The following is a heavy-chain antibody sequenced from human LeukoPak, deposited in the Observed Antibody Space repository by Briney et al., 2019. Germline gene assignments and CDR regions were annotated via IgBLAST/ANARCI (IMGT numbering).Heavy chain of an antibody. CDR3: ARVSSYCSSNGCPYDY. D-gene: IGHD2-2*01. Sequence: GGSLRLSCAASGFTFSTYWMHWVRQAPGKGLVWVSRMNTDGSTTSYADSVKGRFTISRDNAQNTLYLQMNSLRVEDTAVYYCARVSSYCSSNGCPYDYWGRGTLVTVSS. CDR1: GFTFSTYW. CDR2: MNTDGSTT. J-gene: IGHJ4*02. V-gene: IGHV3-74*01.